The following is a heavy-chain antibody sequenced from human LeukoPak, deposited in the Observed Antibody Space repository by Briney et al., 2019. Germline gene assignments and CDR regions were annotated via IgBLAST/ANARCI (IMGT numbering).Heavy chain of an antibody. CDR1: GYTFTSYG. CDR2: ISAYNGNT. Sequence: GASVKVSCKASGYTFTSYGISWVRQALGQGLEWMGWISAYNGNTNYAQKLQGRVTMTTDTSTSTAYMELRSLRSDDTAVYYCAAGVTASYYYAFDYWGQGTLVTVSS. V-gene: IGHV1-18*01. D-gene: IGHD3-10*01. CDR3: AAGVTASYYYAFDY. J-gene: IGHJ4*02.